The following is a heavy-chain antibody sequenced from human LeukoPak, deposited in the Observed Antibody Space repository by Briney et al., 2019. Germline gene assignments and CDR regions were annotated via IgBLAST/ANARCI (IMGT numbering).Heavy chain of an antibody. CDR2: INWSGGST. CDR3: ARDRMVRGVIDAFDI. D-gene: IGHD3-10*01. J-gene: IGHJ3*02. V-gene: IGHV3-20*04. Sequence: GGSLRLSCAASGFTFDDYSMSWVRQAPGKGLEWVSGINWSGGSTGYADSVKGRFTISRDNAKNSLYLQMNSLRAEDTALYYCARDRMVRGVIDAFDIWGQGTMVTVSS. CDR1: GFTFDDYS.